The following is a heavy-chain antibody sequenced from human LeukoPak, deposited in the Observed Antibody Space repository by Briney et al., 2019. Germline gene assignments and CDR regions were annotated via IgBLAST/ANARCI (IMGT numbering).Heavy chain of an antibody. CDR1: GYTFTGYY. CDR2: INPNSGGT. J-gene: IGHJ4*02. D-gene: IGHD6-13*01. Sequence: GASVKVSCKASGYTFTGYYMHWARQAPGQGLEWKGWINPNSGGTNYAQKFQGRVTMTRDTSISTAYMELSRLRSDDTAVYYCARVYSSSWYFGYWGQGTLVTVSS. CDR3: ARVYSSSWYFGY. V-gene: IGHV1-2*02.